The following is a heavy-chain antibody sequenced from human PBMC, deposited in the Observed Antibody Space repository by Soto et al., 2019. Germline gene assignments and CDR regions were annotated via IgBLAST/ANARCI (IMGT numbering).Heavy chain of an antibody. CDR3: ARAQDEPAVAGTLYFDY. CDR1: GGSISSGGYS. V-gene: IGHV4-30-2*01. D-gene: IGHD6-19*01. Sequence: SETLSLTCAVSGGSISSGGYSWSWIRQPPGKGLEWIGYIYHSGSTHYNPSLKSRVTISVDRSKNQFSLKLSSVTAADTAVYYCARAQDEPAVAGTLYFDYWGQGTLVTVSS. J-gene: IGHJ4*02. CDR2: IYHSGST.